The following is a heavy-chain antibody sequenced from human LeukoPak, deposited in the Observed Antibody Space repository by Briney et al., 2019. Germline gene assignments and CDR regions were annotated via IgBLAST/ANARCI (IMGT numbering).Heavy chain of an antibody. V-gene: IGHV3-66*01. CDR3: ARDLYTASGYLIDY. J-gene: IGHJ4*02. Sequence: PGGSLRLSCAASEFTVSSNYMSWVRQAPGKGLEWVSVIYSGGSTYYADSVKGRFTISRDNSKNTLYLQMNSLRAEDTAVYYCARDLYTASGYLIDYWGQGTLVTVSS. CDR2: IYSGGST. D-gene: IGHD3-22*01. CDR1: EFTVSSNY.